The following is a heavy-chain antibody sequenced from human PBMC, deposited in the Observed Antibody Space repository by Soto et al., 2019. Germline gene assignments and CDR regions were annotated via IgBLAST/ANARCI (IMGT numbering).Heavy chain of an antibody. CDR1: GGSISSSNW. CDR2: IYHSGST. Sequence: PSETLSLTCAVSGGSISSSNWWSWVRQPPGKGLEWIGEIYHSGSTNYNPSLKSRVTISVDKSKNQFSLKLSSVTAADTAVYYCARLYSSTGGPLYDAFDIWGQGTMVTVSS. J-gene: IGHJ3*02. D-gene: IGHD6-13*01. V-gene: IGHV4-4*02. CDR3: ARLYSSTGGPLYDAFDI.